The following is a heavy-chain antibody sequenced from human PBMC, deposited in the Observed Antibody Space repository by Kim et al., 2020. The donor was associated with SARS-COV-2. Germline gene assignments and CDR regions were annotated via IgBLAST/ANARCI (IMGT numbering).Heavy chain of an antibody. D-gene: IGHD1-20*01. Sequence: IGYKSYAASLRGRFTISRDNAQKSLYLQMNSLRAEDTAIYYCARGRYYFDYWSQGTLVTVSS. V-gene: IGHV3-11*06. CDR2: IGYK. J-gene: IGHJ4*02. CDR3: ARGRYYFDY.